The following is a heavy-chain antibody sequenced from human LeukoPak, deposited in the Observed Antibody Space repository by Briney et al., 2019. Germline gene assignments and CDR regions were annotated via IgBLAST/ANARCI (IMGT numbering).Heavy chain of an antibody. CDR3: ARGKSNPKFDY. CDR2: INHSGST. CDR1: GGSISGYY. V-gene: IGHV4-34*01. J-gene: IGHJ4*02. Sequence: SETLSLTCTVSGGSISGYYWSWIRQPPGKGLEWIGEINHSGSTNYNPSLKSRVTISVDTSKNQFSLKLSSVTAADTAVYYCARGKSNPKFDYWGQGTLVTVSS.